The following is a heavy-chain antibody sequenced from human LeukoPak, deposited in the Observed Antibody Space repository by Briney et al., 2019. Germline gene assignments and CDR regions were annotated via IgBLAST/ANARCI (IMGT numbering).Heavy chain of an antibody. CDR3: ARLEDTAMVTVDY. CDR2: IYYSGST. J-gene: IGHJ4*02. Sequence: SETLSLTCTVSGGSISSYYWSWIRQPPGKGLEWIGYIYYSGSTNYNPSLKSRVTISVDTSKNQFSLKLSSVTAADTAVYYCARLEDTAMVTVDYWGQGTLVTVSS. D-gene: IGHD5-18*01. V-gene: IGHV4-59*08. CDR1: GGSISSYY.